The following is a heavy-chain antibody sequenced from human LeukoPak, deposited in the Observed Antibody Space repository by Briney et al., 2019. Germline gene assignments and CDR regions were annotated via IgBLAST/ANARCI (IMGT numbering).Heavy chain of an antibody. CDR2: MNPNSGNT. V-gene: IGHV1-8*01. D-gene: IGHD6-13*01. J-gene: IGHJ6*03. Sequence: ASVKVSCKASGYTFTRYDINWVRQATGQGLEWMGWMNPNSGNTGYAQKFRGRVTMTRNTSISTAYMELSSLRSEDTAVYYCARGHSSSWYRTYYYYYYMDVWGKGTTVTISS. CDR3: ARGHSSSWYRTYYYYYYMDV. CDR1: GYTFTRYD.